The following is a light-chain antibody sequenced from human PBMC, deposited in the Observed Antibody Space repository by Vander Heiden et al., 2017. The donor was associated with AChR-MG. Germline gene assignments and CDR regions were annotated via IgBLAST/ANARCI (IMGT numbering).Light chain of an antibody. CDR3: QQYGTSPPWT. V-gene: IGKV3D-20*01. CDR1: QSVSRNY. J-gene: IGKJ1*01. Sequence: ELVLTQSPATLSLSPGERATLSCGASQSVSRNYLAWYQQRPGLAPRLLIYDASTRATGVPDRFSGTGSGTDFTLTISRLEPEDFAVYYCQQYGTSPPWTFGQGTRVEIK. CDR2: DAS.